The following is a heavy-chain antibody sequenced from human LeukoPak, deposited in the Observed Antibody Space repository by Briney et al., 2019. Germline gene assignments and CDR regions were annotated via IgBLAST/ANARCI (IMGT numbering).Heavy chain of an antibody. Sequence: GGTLRLSCAASGFTFSNYGMNWVRQAPGEGLEWGSAISGSGHNTYYADSVKGRFTISRDNSKNTLNLQMNSLRAEDTAVYYCARDLGQYYDTSDNWFDPWGQGTLVTVSS. CDR1: GFTFSNYG. V-gene: IGHV3-23*01. D-gene: IGHD3-22*01. J-gene: IGHJ5*02. CDR2: ISGSGHNT. CDR3: ARDLGQYYDTSDNWFDP.